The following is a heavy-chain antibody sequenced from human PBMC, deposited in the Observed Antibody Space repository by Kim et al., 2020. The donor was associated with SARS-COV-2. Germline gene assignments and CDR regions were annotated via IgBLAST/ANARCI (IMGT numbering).Heavy chain of an antibody. CDR3: ASIIGTSRYSSGWSQGGQIDY. J-gene: IGHJ4*02. CDR2: IDYSGST. D-gene: IGHD6-19*01. Sequence: SETLSLTCTVSGGSISSSSYYWGWIRQPPGKGREWIGSIDYSGSTYYNPSLKSRVTISVDTSKNQFSLKLSSVTAADTAVYYCASIIGTSRYSSGWSQGGQIDYWGQGTLVTVSS. V-gene: IGHV4-39*01. CDR1: GGSISSSSYY.